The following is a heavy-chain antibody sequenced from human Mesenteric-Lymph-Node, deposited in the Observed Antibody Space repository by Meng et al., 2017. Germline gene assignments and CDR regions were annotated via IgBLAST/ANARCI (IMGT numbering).Heavy chain of an antibody. V-gene: IGHV3-21*01. Sequence: GESLKISCAASGFTFSSYSMNWVRQAPGKGLEWVSSISSSSSYIYYADSVKGRFTISRDNAKNSLYLQMNSLRAEDTAVYYCARERIAVAGSNWYFDLWGRGTLVTVSS. CDR2: ISSSSSYI. CDR1: GFTFSSYS. CDR3: ARERIAVAGSNWYFDL. J-gene: IGHJ2*01. D-gene: IGHD6-19*01.